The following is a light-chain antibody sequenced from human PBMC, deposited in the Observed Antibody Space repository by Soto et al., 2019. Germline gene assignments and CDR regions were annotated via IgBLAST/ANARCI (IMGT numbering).Light chain of an antibody. V-gene: IGKV3-11*01. CDR1: QSVSYY. J-gene: IGKJ3*01. CDR2: DAS. CDR3: QQRSNWPPLFT. Sequence: IVLTQSPGTLSLSPGERATLSCRASQSVSYYLAWYQQKPGQAPRLLIYDASNRATGIPARFSGSGSGTDFTLTISSLEPEDFAVYYCQQRSNWPPLFTFGPGTNADIK.